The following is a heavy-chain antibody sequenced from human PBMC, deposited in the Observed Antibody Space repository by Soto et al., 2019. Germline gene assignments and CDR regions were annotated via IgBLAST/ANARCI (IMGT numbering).Heavy chain of an antibody. V-gene: IGHV4-39*01. CDR2: IYYSGST. D-gene: IGHD1-26*01. Sequence: PSETLSLTCTVSGGSISSSSYYWGWIRQPPGKGLEWIGSIYYSGSTYYNPSLKSRVTISVDTSKNQFSLKLSSVTAADTAVYYCARHLSGSYYPEYYYGMDVWGQGTTVT. J-gene: IGHJ6*02. CDR1: GGSISSSSYY. CDR3: ARHLSGSYYPEYYYGMDV.